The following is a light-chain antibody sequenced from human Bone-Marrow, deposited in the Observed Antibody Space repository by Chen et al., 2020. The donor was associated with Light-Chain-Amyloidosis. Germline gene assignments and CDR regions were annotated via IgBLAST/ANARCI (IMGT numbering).Light chain of an antibody. CDR1: QGIRNE. Sequence: DIQMTQSPSSLSASVGDRVTITCRASQGIRNELGWYQQIPGKAPKRLIYAASSLQSGVPSRFSDSGSGTEFTLTISDLQPEDFATYYCLQHNSYPRSFGQGTKVEIK. CDR3: LQHNSYPRS. J-gene: IGKJ1*01. V-gene: IGKV1-17*02. CDR2: AAS.